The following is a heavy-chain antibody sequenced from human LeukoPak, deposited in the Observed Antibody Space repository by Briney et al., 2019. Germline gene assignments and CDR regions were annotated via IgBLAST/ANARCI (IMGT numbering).Heavy chain of an antibody. CDR1: GFTFSSYS. CDR3: AKDSGMTTVVNGFFDY. V-gene: IGHV3-21*04. Sequence: PGGSLRLSCAASGFTFSSYSMNWVRQAPGKGLEWVSSISSSSSYIYYADSVKGRFTISRDNAKNSLYLQMNSLRAEDMALYYCAKDSGMTTVVNGFFDYWGQGTLVTVSS. CDR2: ISSSSSYI. J-gene: IGHJ4*02. D-gene: IGHD4-23*01.